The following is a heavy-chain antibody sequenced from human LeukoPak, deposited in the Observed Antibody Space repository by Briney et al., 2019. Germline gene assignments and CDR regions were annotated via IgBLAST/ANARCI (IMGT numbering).Heavy chain of an antibody. Sequence: ASVKVSCKASGYTFTSYDINWVRQATGQGLEWMGWMNPNSGNTGYAQKFQGRVTMTRNTSISTAYMELSSLRSEDTAVYYCARGYDFWSGYPNDYYYMDVWGKGTTVTVSS. J-gene: IGHJ6*03. D-gene: IGHD3-3*01. CDR3: ARGYDFWSGYPNDYYYMDV. V-gene: IGHV1-8*01. CDR2: MNPNSGNT. CDR1: GYTFTSYD.